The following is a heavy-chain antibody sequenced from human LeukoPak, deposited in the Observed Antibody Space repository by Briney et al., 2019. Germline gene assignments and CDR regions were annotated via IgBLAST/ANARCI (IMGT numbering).Heavy chain of an antibody. Sequence: SGPPLVKPTETLTLTCTFSGFSLTTSGVGVAWIRLPPGQALEWLAVIYWDDDKRYRPSLKNRLTITKDTSRNQVVLTMTNMDPVDTATYYCAHRLDQRTNWNYGNFDYWGQGTLVTVSS. CDR3: AHRLDQRTNWNYGNFDY. CDR2: IYWDDDK. V-gene: IGHV2-5*02. CDR1: GFSLTTSGVG. J-gene: IGHJ4*02. D-gene: IGHD1-7*01.